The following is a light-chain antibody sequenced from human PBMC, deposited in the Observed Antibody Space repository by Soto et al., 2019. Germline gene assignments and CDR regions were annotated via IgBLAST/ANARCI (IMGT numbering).Light chain of an antibody. V-gene: IGKV3D-15*01. CDR3: QQYDSWPLT. Sequence: EVVMTQSPGTLSVSTGEGATLSCRASHSVDSNLAWYQQKPGQAPRLLMYGAATRPSGIPDRFSGSGSGTEFTLTISNLQSEDFAVYYCQQYDSWPLTFGGGTKVEIK. CDR2: GAA. CDR1: HSVDSN. J-gene: IGKJ4*01.